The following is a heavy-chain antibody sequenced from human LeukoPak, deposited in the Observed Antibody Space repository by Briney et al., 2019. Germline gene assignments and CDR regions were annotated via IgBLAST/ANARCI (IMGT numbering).Heavy chain of an antibody. CDR3: ARGGMGGSYYYYYYYGMDV. CDR1: GYTFTSYD. Sequence: ASVTVSCTASGYTFTSYDINWVRQATGQGLEWMGWMNPNSGNTGYAQKFQGRVTMTRNTSISTAYMELSSLRSEDTAVYYCARGGMGGSYYYYYYYGMDVWGQGTTVTVSS. D-gene: IGHD1-26*01. J-gene: IGHJ6*02. V-gene: IGHV1-8*01. CDR2: MNPNSGNT.